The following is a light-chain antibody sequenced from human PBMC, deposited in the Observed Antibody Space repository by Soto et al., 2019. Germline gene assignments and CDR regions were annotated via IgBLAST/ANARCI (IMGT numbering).Light chain of an antibody. Sequence: DIVMTQSPDSLAVSLGERATINCKSSQSVLYSSNNKNYLAWYQQKPRQPPKLLIYWASTRESGVPGRFSGSGSGTDFTLTISSLQAEDVAVYFCQQYYSTPHTFGQGTKLGIK. CDR3: QQYYSTPHT. V-gene: IGKV4-1*01. J-gene: IGKJ2*01. CDR2: WAS. CDR1: QSVLYSSNNKNY.